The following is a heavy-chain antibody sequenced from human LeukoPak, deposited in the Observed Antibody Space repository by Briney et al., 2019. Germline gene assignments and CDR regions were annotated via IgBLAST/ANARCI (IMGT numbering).Heavy chain of an antibody. Sequence: SETLSLTCTVSGGSISSYYWSWIRQPPGKGLEWIGYIYYSGSTSYNPSLKSRVTISVDTSKNPFSLKLSSVSAADTAVYYCASLPGQRAYCDYWGQGTLVTVSS. J-gene: IGHJ4*02. V-gene: IGHV4-59*01. CDR1: GGSISSYY. D-gene: IGHD6-25*01. CDR3: ASLPGQRAYCDY. CDR2: IYYSGST.